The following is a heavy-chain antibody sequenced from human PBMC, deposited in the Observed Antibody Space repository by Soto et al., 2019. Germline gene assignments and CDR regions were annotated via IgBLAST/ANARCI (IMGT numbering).Heavy chain of an antibody. J-gene: IGHJ6*02. V-gene: IGHV3-21*01. D-gene: IGHD3-10*01. CDR3: ARDRSGSYPPGGGMDV. CDR1: GFTFSSCS. Sequence: GGSLRLSCAASGFTFSSCSMNWVRQAPGKGLEWVSAISSSSSHTYYADSVKGRFTISRDNAKNSLYLQVNSLRAEDTAVYYCARDRSGSYPPGGGMDVWGQGTTVTVSS. CDR2: ISSSSSHT.